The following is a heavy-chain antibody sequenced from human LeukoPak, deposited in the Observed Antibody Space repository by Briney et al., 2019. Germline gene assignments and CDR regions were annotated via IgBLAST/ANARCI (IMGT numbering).Heavy chain of an antibody. CDR1: GFTFSSYG. V-gene: IGHV3-30*18. D-gene: IGHD3-10*01. CDR3: AKDNHHYYGSGTHFDY. Sequence: GGSLRLSCAASGFTFSSYGMHWVRQAPGKGLQWVAVISYDGSNKYYADSVKGRFTISRDNSKNTLYLQMNSLRAEDTAVYYCAKDNHHYYGSGTHFDYWGQGTLVTVSS. J-gene: IGHJ4*02. CDR2: ISYDGSNK.